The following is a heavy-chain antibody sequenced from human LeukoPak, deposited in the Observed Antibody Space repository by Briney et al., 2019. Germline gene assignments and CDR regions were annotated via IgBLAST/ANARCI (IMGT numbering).Heavy chain of an antibody. J-gene: IGHJ6*03. V-gene: IGHV3-9*01. CDR1: GFTFDDYA. Sequence: GGSLRLSCAASGFTFDDYAMHWVRQAPGKGLEWVSGITSNSGSIGYADSVKGRFTISRDNAKNTLYLQMNSLRAEDTAVYYCARGGPPYPTYYDFWSGYYGDYYYYYMDVWGKGTTVTVSS. CDR2: ITSNSGSI. CDR3: ARGGPPYPTYYDFWSGYYGDYYYYYMDV. D-gene: IGHD3-3*01.